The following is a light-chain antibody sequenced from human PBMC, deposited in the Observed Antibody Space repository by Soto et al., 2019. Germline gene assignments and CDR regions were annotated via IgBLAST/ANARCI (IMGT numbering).Light chain of an antibody. CDR2: GAP. CDR1: QSVSSSS. Sequence: EIVLTQSPGTLPLSPGERATLSCRASQSVSSSSLAWYQQKPGQAPRRLIYGAPSRATGLPDRFSGSGSGTDFTLTISRLEREDFAVYCCQQYGSSPDTFGQGTKLEIK. V-gene: IGKV3-20*01. J-gene: IGKJ2*01. CDR3: QQYGSSPDT.